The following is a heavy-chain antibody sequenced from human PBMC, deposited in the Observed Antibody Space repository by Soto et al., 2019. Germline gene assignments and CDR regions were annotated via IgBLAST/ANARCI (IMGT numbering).Heavy chain of an antibody. J-gene: IGHJ4*02. Sequence: GGSLRLSCAASGFTFSSYAMHWVRQAPGKGLEWVAVISYDGSNKYYADSVKGRFTISRDNSKNTLYLQMNSLRAEDTAVYYCARDLEGLGATVDYWGQGTLVTVSS. V-gene: IGHV3-30-3*01. CDR3: ARDLEGLGATVDY. CDR1: GFTFSSYA. D-gene: IGHD1-26*01. CDR2: ISYDGSNK.